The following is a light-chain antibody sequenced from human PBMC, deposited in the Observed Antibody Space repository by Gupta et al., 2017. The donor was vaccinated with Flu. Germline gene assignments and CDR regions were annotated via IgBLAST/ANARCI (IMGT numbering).Light chain of an antibody. CDR2: RAS. CDR3: QQYINYYTWS. Sequence: DRVSITCRASQNINNWLAWYQQKPGKAPKLLIYRASTLESGVPSRFSGSGSGTDFTLTISSLQPDDFATYYCQQYINYYTWSFGPGTKVEIK. V-gene: IGKV1-5*03. CDR1: QNINNW. J-gene: IGKJ1*01.